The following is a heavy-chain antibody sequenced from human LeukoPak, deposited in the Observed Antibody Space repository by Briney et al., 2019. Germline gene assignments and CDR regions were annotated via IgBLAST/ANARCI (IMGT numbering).Heavy chain of an antibody. D-gene: IGHD5-24*01. Sequence: PSETLSLTCTVSGGSIRSHYCAWIRQPPGKGLEWIGHIYNSATTDYNPSFKGRVTISLDTSKKQFSLKMTSVTALDSAVYCCARGGEGYNDDAFEVWGLGTAVTVSS. V-gene: IGHV4-59*11. CDR2: IYNSATT. J-gene: IGHJ3*01. CDR1: GGSIRSHY. CDR3: ARGGEGYNDDAFEV.